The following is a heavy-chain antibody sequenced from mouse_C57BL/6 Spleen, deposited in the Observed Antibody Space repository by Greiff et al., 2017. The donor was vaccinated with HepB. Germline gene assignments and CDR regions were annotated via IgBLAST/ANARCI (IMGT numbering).Heavy chain of an antibody. CDR2: INPSTGGT. V-gene: IGHV1-42*01. J-gene: IGHJ2*01. CDR3: ARRLSRYYFDY. D-gene: IGHD1-1*02. CDR1: GYSFTGYY. Sequence: EVQLQQSGPELVKPGASVKISCKASGYSFTGYYMNWVKQSPEKSLEWIGEINPSTGGTTYNQKFKAKATLTVDKSSSTAYMQLKSLTSEDSAVYYCARRLSRYYFDYWGQGTTLTVSS.